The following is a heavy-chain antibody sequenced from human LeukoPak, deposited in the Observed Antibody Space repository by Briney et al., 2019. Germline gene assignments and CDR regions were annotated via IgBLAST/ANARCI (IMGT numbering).Heavy chain of an antibody. J-gene: IGHJ5*02. V-gene: IGHV4-38-2*01. D-gene: IGHD6-13*01. Sequence: KSSETLSLTCAVSGYSISSGYYWGWIRQPPRKGLEWIGTIYHNGNTYYNPSLKSRVTISVDTSKNEFSLKLSSVTAADTAVYYCARAYHSSWYLSWFDPWGQGTLVTVSS. CDR1: GYSISSGYY. CDR2: IYHNGNT. CDR3: ARAYHSSWYLSWFDP.